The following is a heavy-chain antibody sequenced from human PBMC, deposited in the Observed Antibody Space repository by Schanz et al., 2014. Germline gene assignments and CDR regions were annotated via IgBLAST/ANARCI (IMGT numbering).Heavy chain of an antibody. V-gene: IGHV1-2*06. CDR2: INPNSGGT. Sequence: QLVQSGAEVKKPGASVKVSCKASGFTLTSHFMHWLRQAPGQGLEWMGRINPNSGGTNYAQKFQGRVTMTRDTSISTAYMEMSRLISDDTAVYYCAKVWKDHRIAGRPGWSDGMDVWGQGTTVTVSS. CDR3: AKVWKDHRIAGRPGWSDGMDV. D-gene: IGHD6-6*01. CDR1: GFTLTSHF. J-gene: IGHJ6*02.